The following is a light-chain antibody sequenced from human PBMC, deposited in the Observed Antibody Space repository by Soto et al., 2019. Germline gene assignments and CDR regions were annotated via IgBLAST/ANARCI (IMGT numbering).Light chain of an antibody. CDR3: QQYGSSPLT. V-gene: IGKV3-20*01. Sequence: EIVLTQSPGTLSLSPGERATLSCRASQSVRSSNLAWYQQKPGQAPRLLINGASSRATGIPDRFSGSGSGTDFTLTISRLEPEDFAVYYCQQYGSSPLTFGGGTKVEIK. J-gene: IGKJ4*01. CDR1: QSVRSSN. CDR2: GAS.